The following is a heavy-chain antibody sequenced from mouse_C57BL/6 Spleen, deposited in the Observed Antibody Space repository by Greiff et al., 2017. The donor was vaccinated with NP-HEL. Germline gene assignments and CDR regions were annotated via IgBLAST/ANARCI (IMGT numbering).Heavy chain of an antibody. V-gene: IGHV1-80*01. D-gene: IGHD1-1*01. CDR2: IYPGDGDT. Sequence: VKLQESGAELVKPGASVKISCKASGYAFSSYWMNWVKQRPGKGLEWIGQIYPGDGDTNYNGKFKGKATLTADKSSSTAYMQLSSLTSEDSAVYFCARSGDYYGSSGFAYWGQGTLVTVSA. CDR1: GYAFSSYW. CDR3: ARSGDYYGSSGFAY. J-gene: IGHJ3*01.